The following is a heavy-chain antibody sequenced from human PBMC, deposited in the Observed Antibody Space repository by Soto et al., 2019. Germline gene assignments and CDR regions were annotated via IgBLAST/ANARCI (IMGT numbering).Heavy chain of an antibody. J-gene: IGHJ4*02. CDR1: GGSINNYY. Sequence: PSETLSLTCTVSGGSINNYYWSWIRQPPGKRLEWIGYIFYSGSPTYNPSLKSRVTMSVDTSKNQFSLSLRSVTAADTAVYYCARGSDYGRYWGQGTLVTVSS. D-gene: IGHD4-17*01. CDR2: IFYSGSP. V-gene: IGHV4-59*01. CDR3: ARGSDYGRY.